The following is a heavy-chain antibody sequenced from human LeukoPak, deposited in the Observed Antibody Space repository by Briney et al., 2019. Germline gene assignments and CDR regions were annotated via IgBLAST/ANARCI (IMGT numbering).Heavy chain of an antibody. J-gene: IGHJ4*02. V-gene: IGHV3-74*01. CDR1: GFTFSSTW. Sequence: GGSLRLSCAASGFTFSSTWMNWVRQGPGKGLEWVSRITSDGSSTIYADSVKGRFTISRDNSKNTLYLQMNSLRAEDTAVYYCATEPWLKPFFDYWGQGTLVTVSS. CDR3: ATEPWLKPFFDY. CDR2: ITSDGSST. D-gene: IGHD6-19*01.